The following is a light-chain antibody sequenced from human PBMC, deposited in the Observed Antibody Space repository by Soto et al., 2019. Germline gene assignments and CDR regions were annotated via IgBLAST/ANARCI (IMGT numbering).Light chain of an antibody. CDR2: EVS. Sequence: QSALTQPASVSGSPGQSITISCTGTSSDVGGYNYVSWYQQHPGKAPKLMIYEVSNRPSGVSDRFSGSRSGNTASLTISGLQAEDEYDYYCSSSTSSSTYVFGTGTKVTVL. V-gene: IGLV2-14*01. CDR1: SSDVGGYNY. CDR3: SSSTSSSTYV. J-gene: IGLJ1*01.